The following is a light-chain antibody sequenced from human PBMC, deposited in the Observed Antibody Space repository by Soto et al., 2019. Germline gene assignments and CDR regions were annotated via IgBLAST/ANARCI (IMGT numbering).Light chain of an antibody. CDR1: SXDVGRYNY. Sequence: QSVLTQPRSVSGSPGQSVTISCTGTSXDVGRYNYVSWYQQHPGKAPKLIIYDVTKRPSGVPDRFSGSKSGNTASLTISGLQAEDEVDYYCCSYAGGYIFVFGTGTKVTVL. CDR2: DVT. J-gene: IGLJ1*01. CDR3: CSYAGGYIFV. V-gene: IGLV2-11*01.